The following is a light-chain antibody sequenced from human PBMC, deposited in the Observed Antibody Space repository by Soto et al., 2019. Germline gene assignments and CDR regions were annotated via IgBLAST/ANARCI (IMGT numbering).Light chain of an antibody. CDR2: EVT. CDR1: SGDIGSYNR. CDR3: SSYTNINTRACV. J-gene: IGLJ1*01. Sequence: QSALTQPASVSGSPGQSITISCTGTSGDIGSYNRVSWYQQHPGKAPKLIIYEVTDRPSGVSNRFSGSKSGNTASLTLSGLQADDEAEYYCSSYTNINTRACVFGTGTKLTVL. V-gene: IGLV2-14*01.